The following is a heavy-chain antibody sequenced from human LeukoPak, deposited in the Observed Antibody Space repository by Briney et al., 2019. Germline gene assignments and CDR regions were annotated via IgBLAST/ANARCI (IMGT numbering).Heavy chain of an antibody. D-gene: IGHD3-10*01. CDR3: ASLCLGELSIPYHYYYYMDV. J-gene: IGHJ6*03. Sequence: SLVRVSLQASGGTFIHYAISWVLQAAGQGLEWMGGIIPIFGTANYAQKFQGRVTITADESTSTAYTELSSLRSEDTAVYYCASLCLGELSIPYHYYYYMDVWGKGTTVTISS. CDR1: GGTFIHYA. V-gene: IGHV1-69*13. CDR2: IIPIFGTA.